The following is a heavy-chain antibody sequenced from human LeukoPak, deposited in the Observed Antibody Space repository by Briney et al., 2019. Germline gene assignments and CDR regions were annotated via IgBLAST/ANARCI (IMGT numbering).Heavy chain of an antibody. D-gene: IGHD3-10*01. V-gene: IGHV3-66*01. CDR3: ATAGRYSGSGSYWYYFDC. CDR1: GFTVSSNY. J-gene: IGHJ4*02. CDR2: IYTGGTT. Sequence: PGGSLRLSCAASGFTVSSNYMTWVRQAPGKGLEWVSIIYTGGTTYYADSVKGRFTISRDNSKNTLYLQMNSLRAEDTAVYYCATAGRYSGSGSYWYYFDCWGQGTLVTASS.